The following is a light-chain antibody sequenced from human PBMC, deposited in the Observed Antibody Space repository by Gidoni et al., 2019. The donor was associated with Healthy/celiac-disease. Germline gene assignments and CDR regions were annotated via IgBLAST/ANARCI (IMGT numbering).Light chain of an antibody. Sequence: EIVLTQYPGTLSLSPGERATLSCRASQSVSSSYLAWYQQKPGQAPRLLIYGASSRATCIPDRFSGSGSWTDFPLTISRLEPVDFSVYYCQYYGSSPRTFGQGTKVEIK. J-gene: IGKJ1*01. CDR3: QYYGSSPRT. CDR2: GAS. CDR1: QSVSSSY. V-gene: IGKV3-20*01.